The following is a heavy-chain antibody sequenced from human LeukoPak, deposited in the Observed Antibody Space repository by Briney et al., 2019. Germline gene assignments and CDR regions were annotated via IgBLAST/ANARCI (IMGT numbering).Heavy chain of an antibody. CDR2: IIPIFGTA. J-gene: IGHJ4*02. Sequence: SVKVSCKASGGTFSSYAISWVRQAPGQGLEWMGGIIPIFGTANYAQKFRGRVTITADKSTSTAYMELSSLRSEDTAVYYCARDRVGYSYGPFDYWGQGTLVTVSS. CDR1: GGTFSSYA. CDR3: ARDRVGYSYGPFDY. V-gene: IGHV1-69*06. D-gene: IGHD5-18*01.